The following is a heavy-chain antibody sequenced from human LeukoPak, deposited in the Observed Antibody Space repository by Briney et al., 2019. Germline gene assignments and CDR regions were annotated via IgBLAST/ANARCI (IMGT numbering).Heavy chain of an antibody. V-gene: IGHV3-73*01. Sequence: PGGSLRLSCAASGFTFSGSAMHWVRQASGKGLEWVGRMRSKANSYATAYAASVKGRFTISRDDSKNTAYLQMNSLKTEDTAVYYCTRIYDFWSGQRDNWGQGTLVTVSS. CDR1: GFTFSGSA. D-gene: IGHD3-3*01. J-gene: IGHJ4*02. CDR2: MRSKANSYAT. CDR3: TRIYDFWSGQRDN.